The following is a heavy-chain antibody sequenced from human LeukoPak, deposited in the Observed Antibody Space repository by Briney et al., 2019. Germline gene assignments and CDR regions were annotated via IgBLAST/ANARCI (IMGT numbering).Heavy chain of an antibody. V-gene: IGHV4-31*03. CDR3: AREGTAPIFDC. D-gene: IGHD1/OR15-1a*01. CDR1: GGSVSSGDFH. J-gene: IGHJ4*02. CDR2: ISHSGST. Sequence: SSETLSLTCTVSGGSVSSGDFHWNWIRQHPGKGLEWIGYISHSGSTFYNPSLKTRPTISIDTSKNQFSLKLNSVTAADTAVYFCAREGTAPIFDCWGQGTLVTVSS.